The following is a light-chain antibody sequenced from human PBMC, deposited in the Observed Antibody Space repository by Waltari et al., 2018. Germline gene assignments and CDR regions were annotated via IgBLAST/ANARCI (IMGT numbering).Light chain of an antibody. Sequence: QSALTQPASVSGSPGQSITISCTGTSSDVGYNYVSWYQQFPGKAPKRVIYDVSHRPSGVSNRFSGSKSGNTASLTISGLQAEDDADYLGSSYITSSTLFGGGTKLTVL. J-gene: IGLJ2*01. CDR1: SSDVGYNY. CDR2: DVS. V-gene: IGLV2-14*01. CDR3: SSYITSSTL.